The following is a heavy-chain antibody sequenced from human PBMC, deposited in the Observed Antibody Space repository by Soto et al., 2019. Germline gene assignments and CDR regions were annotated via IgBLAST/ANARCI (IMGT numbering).Heavy chain of an antibody. Sequence: GGSLRLSCASSGFTFSDYYMSWIRQAPGRGLEWLSYISPGSRYPAYADSVKGRFTISRDNARRSLSLQMNSLTVDDTAIYYCVRGGGGGLFDPWGQGSMVTVSS. V-gene: IGHV3-11*06. D-gene: IGHD2-15*01. CDR1: GFTFSDYY. J-gene: IGHJ5*02. CDR2: ISPGSRYP. CDR3: VRGGGGGLFDP.